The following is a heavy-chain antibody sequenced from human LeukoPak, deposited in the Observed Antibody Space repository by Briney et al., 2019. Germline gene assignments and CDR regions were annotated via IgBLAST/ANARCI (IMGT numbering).Heavy chain of an antibody. V-gene: IGHV4-30-2*01. D-gene: IGHD4-17*01. CDR2: IYHSGNT. CDR1: GGSISSGGYS. CDR3: AREGFPVTTIRVHYYYYGMDV. Sequence: SETLSLTCAVSGGSISSGGYSWSWIRQPPGKGLEWIGYIYHSGNTYYNPSLKSRVTISVDKSKNQFSLKLSSVTAADTAVYYCAREGFPVTTIRVHYYYYGMDVWGQGTTVTVSS. J-gene: IGHJ6*02.